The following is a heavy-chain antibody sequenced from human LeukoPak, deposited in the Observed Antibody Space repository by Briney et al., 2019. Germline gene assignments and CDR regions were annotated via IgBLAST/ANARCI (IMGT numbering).Heavy chain of an antibody. D-gene: IGHD2-2*01. CDR3: AKDLGYCSSTSCLGGRFDY. V-gene: IGHV3-30*02. Sequence: PGGSLRLSCAASGFTFSSYGMHWVRQAPGKGLEWVAFIRYDGSNKYYADSVKGRFTICRDNSKNTLYLQMNSLRAEDTAVYYCAKDLGYCSSTSCLGGRFDYWGQGTLVTVSS. J-gene: IGHJ4*02. CDR2: IRYDGSNK. CDR1: GFTFSSYG.